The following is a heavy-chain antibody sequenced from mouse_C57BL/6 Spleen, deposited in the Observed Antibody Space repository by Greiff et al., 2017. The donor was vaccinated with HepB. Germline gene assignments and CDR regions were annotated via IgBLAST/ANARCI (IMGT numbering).Heavy chain of an antibody. CDR3: AREVGPLAMDY. J-gene: IGHJ4*01. Sequence: VQLQQSGPVLVKPGASVKMSCKASGYTFTDYYMNWVKQSHGKSLEWIGVINPYNGGTSYNQKFKGKATLTVDKSSSTAYMELNSLTSEDSAVYYCAREVGPLAMDYWGQGTSVTVSS. CDR2: INPYNGGT. V-gene: IGHV1-19*01. CDR1: GYTFTDYY. D-gene: IGHD4-1*01.